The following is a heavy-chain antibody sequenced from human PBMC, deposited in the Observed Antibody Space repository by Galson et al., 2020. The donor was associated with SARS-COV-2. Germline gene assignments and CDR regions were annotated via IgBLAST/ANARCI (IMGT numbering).Heavy chain of an antibody. CDR1: GFSLSSYC. CDR3: TTYSWNYDGDY. Sequence: GGSLRLSCTASGFSLSSYCLHWVRQVPGQGLMWVARLNIGGSRSLYVESVKGRFTISRDDARNILYLHLNSLREEDTASYYCTTYSWNYDGDYWGQGTLVTVSS. CDR2: LNIGGSRS. J-gene: IGHJ4*02. D-gene: IGHD1-26*01. V-gene: IGHV3-74*03.